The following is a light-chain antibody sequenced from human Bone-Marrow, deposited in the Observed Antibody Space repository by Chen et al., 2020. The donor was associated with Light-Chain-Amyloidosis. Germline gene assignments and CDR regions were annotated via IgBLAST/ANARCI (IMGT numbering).Light chain of an antibody. CDR2: EVT. CDR3: SSYTITNTLV. V-gene: IGLV2-14*01. CDR1: SSDVGGDNH. Sequence: QSALTQPASVSGSPVQSITIFFTGTSSDVGGDNHVSWYQQHPDKAPKLMIYEVTNRPSWVPDRFSGSKSDNTASMTISGLQTEDEADYFCSSYTITNTLVFGSGTRVTVL. J-gene: IGLJ1*01.